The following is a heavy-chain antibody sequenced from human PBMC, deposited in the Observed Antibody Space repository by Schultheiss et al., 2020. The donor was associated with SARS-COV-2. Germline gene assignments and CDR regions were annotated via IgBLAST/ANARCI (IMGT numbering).Heavy chain of an antibody. Sequence: GGSLRLSCAVYGFTFSSYGMHWVRQAPGKGLEWVAVIWYDGSNKYYASSVKGRFTISGDNSKNMLYLQMSGVRAEDTALYYCAKALNSFYYYHGLDVWGQGTPVTVSS. V-gene: IGHV3-33*06. D-gene: IGHD3-16*02. CDR2: IWYDGSNK. CDR3: AKALNSFYYYHGLDV. J-gene: IGHJ6*02. CDR1: GFTFSSYG.